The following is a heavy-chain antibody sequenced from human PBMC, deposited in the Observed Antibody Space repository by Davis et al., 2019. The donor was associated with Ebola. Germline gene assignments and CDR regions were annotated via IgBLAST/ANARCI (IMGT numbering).Heavy chain of an antibody. CDR2: IKQDGSEK. CDR3: ARGDKYYYYYGMDV. D-gene: IGHD2/OR15-2a*01. V-gene: IGHV3-7*01. J-gene: IGHJ6*02. Sequence: GESLKISCAASGFTFSSYWMSWVRQAPGKGLEWVANIKQDGSEKYYVDSVKGRFTISRDNSKNTLYLQMNSLRAEDTAVYYCARGDKYYYYYGMDVWGQGTTVTVSS. CDR1: GFTFSSYW.